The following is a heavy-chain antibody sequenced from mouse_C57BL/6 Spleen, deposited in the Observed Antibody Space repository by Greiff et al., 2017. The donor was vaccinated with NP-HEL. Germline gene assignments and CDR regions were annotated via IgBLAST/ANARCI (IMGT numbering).Heavy chain of an antibody. CDR2: IWGDGST. V-gene: IGHV2-3*01. D-gene: IGHD2-4*01. Sequence: VKLMESGPGLVAPSQSLSITCTVSGFSLTSYGVSWVRQPPGKGLEWLGVIWGDGSTNYHSALISRLSISTDNSKSQVFLKLNRLQTDDTATYYCSKGGYDYDAGYYAMDYWGQGTSVTVSS. CDR3: SKGGYDYDAGYYAMDY. CDR1: GFSLTSYG. J-gene: IGHJ4*01.